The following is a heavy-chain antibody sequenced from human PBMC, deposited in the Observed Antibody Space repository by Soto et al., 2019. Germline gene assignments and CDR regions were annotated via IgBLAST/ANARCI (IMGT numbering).Heavy chain of an antibody. D-gene: IGHD6-19*01. CDR2: ITSSSSYI. Sequence: GGSLRLSCAASGFTFSSHSWNWVRQAPGKGLEWVSSITSSSSYINYADSVKGRFTIARDNAKTSLYLQMNSLRAEDTAVYYCAREPGVSSGWYVAYWGQGTLVTVSS. J-gene: IGHJ4*02. CDR3: AREPGVSSGWYVAY. CDR1: GFTFSSHS. V-gene: IGHV3-21*01.